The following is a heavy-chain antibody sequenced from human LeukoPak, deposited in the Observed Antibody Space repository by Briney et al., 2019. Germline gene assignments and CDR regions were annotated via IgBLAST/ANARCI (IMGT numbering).Heavy chain of an antibody. CDR2: IYYSGST. D-gene: IGHD5-24*01. Sequence: SETLSLTCTVSDGSINTPNYYWGWIRQPPGKGLEWIGSIYYSGSTYYNPSLKSRVTISVDTSKNQFSLKLSSVTAADTAVYYCARDGYNERWFDYWGQGTLVTVSS. J-gene: IGHJ4*02. V-gene: IGHV4-39*02. CDR1: DGSINTPNYY. CDR3: ARDGYNERWFDY.